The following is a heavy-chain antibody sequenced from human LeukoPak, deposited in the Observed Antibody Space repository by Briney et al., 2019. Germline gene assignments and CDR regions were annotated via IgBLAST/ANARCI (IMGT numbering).Heavy chain of an antibody. CDR3: AVDSSGYYYGIDVAFDI. J-gene: IGHJ3*02. Sequence: GGSLRLSCAASGFTVSSNYMSWVRQAPGKGLEWVSVIYSGGSTYYADSVKGRFTISRDNSKNTLYLQMNSLRAEDTAVYYCAVDSSGYYYGIDVAFDIWGQGTMVTVSS. CDR2: IYSGGST. CDR1: GFTVSSNY. V-gene: IGHV3-53*01. D-gene: IGHD3-22*01.